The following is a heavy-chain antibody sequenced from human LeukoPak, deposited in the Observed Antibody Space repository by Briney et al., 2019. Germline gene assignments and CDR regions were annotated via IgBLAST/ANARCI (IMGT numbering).Heavy chain of an antibody. D-gene: IGHD1-26*01. Sequence: GSLRLSCAASGFTFSSYSMNWVRQAPGKGLEWVSSISSSSPYIYYADSVKGRFTISRDNAKNSLYLQMNSLRAEDTAVYYCARREVGSGAFDIWGQGTMVTVSS. CDR3: ARREVGSGAFDI. J-gene: IGHJ3*02. V-gene: IGHV3-21*01. CDR2: ISSSSPYI. CDR1: GFTFSSYS.